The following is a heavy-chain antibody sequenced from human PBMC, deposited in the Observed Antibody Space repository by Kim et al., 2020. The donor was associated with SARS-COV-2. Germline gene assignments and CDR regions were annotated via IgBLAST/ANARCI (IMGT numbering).Heavy chain of an antibody. V-gene: IGHV4-39*01. CDR1: GGSISSSSYY. CDR2: IYYSGST. Sequence: SETLSLTCTVSGGSISSSSYYWGWIRQPPGKGLEWIGSIYYSGSTYYNPSLKSRVTISVDTSKNQFSLKLSSVTAADTAVYYCARHGGGDSDCSGGSCYSGIDYWGQGTLVTVSS. D-gene: IGHD2-15*01. CDR3: ARHGGGDSDCSGGSCYSGIDY. J-gene: IGHJ4*02.